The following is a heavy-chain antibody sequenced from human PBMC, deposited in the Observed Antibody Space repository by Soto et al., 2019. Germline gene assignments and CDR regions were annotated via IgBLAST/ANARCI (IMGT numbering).Heavy chain of an antibody. D-gene: IGHD3-9*01. CDR2: IYYRGNT. CDR1: GDSINSDNYW. V-gene: IGHV4-39*01. Sequence: QLQLQESGPGLVKPSETLSLTCSVSGDSINSDNYWWGWIRQPPGKGLEWIGSIYYRGNTYYNPSLKTRVTISLDKSKSQFSLKLNSVTAADSAVYFCARLEGLATISYHYDYCGQGTLVTVSS. J-gene: IGHJ4*02. CDR3: ARLEGLATISYHYDY.